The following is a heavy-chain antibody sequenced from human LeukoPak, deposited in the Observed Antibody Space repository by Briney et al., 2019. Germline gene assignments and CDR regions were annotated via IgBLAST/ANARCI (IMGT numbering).Heavy chain of an antibody. V-gene: IGHV3-21*06. CDR3: VRDGDVYNFDQ. CDR2: TGLSSSYI. CDR1: GFSLSIYD. J-gene: IGHJ4*02. Sequence: GGSLRLSCAASGFSLSIYDMVWVRQAPGKGLEWIASTGLSSSYIGYADSVKGRFTISRDNAKNTLYLQMTSLRVEDTAMYYCVRDGDVYNFDQWGQGTLVTVSS. D-gene: IGHD5-24*01.